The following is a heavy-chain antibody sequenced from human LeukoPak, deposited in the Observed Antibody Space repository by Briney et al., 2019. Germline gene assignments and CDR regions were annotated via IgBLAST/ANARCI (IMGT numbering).Heavy chain of an antibody. J-gene: IGHJ4*02. Sequence: GGSLRLSCVVSGFTLTNYALHWVRQAPGKGLEWVAVISYAGTNKYYADSVKGRFTISRDISKNTVSLHMDSLRDEDTAVYFCARGGYYYDTTGSPGDYWGQGTLVTVSS. CDR1: GFTLTNYA. CDR3: ARGGYYYDTTGSPGDY. V-gene: IGHV3-30-3*01. D-gene: IGHD3-22*01. CDR2: ISYAGTNK.